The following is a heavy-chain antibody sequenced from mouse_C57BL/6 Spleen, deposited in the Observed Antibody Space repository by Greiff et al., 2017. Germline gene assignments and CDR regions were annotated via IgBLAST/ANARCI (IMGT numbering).Heavy chain of an antibody. V-gene: IGHV1-52*01. D-gene: IGHD1-1*01. CDR2: IYPSDSET. J-gene: IGHJ1*03. CDR3: ARGYYGSSWYFDV. CDR1: GYTFTSYW. Sequence: QVQLQQPGAELVRPGSSVKLSCKASGYTFTSYWMHWVKQRPIQGLEWIGNIYPSDSETHYNQKFKDKATLTVDKSSSTAYMQLSCLTSEDSAVYYCARGYYGSSWYFDVWGTGTTVTVSS.